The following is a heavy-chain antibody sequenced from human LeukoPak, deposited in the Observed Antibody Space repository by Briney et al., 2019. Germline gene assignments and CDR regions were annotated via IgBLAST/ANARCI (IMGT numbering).Heavy chain of an antibody. CDR2: IRSKTYGGTT. V-gene: IGHV3-49*03. CDR1: GFTFSDYY. Sequence: GGSLRLSCAAPGFTFSDYYMSWIRQAPGKGLEWVGFIRSKTYGGTTEYAASVKGRFTISRDDSKSIAYLQMNSLKSEDTAVYYCTRNGGSILTGYYYWGQGTLVTVSS. D-gene: IGHD3-9*01. CDR3: TRNGGSILTGYYY. J-gene: IGHJ4*02.